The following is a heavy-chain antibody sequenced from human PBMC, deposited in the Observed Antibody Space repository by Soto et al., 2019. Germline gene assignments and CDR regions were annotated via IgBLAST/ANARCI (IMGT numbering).Heavy chain of an antibody. CDR2: FCYTGST. D-gene: IGHD3-22*01. Sequence: PSETLSLTCTVSGGSISGRCWSWVRQSPGKGLEWIGYFCYTGSTNYNPSLKSRVTISVDRSKTQCSLKLTSVTAADTAVYYCAKSHYDSSGYYIFDHWGQGTLVTVSS. J-gene: IGHJ5*02. CDR1: GGSISGRC. V-gene: IGHV4-59*01. CDR3: AKSHYDSSGYYIFDH.